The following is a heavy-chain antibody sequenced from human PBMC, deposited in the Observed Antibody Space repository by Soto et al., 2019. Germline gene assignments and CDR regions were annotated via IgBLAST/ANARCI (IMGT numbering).Heavy chain of an antibody. J-gene: IGHJ6*02. CDR1: GGTFSNHA. CDR3: ARDDATYCGGDCYRYFYYGMDV. V-gene: IGHV1-69*13. D-gene: IGHD2-21*02. Sequence: SVKVSCKASGGTFSNHAISWVRQAPGQGLEWVGGIIPMFPTADYAQRFQGRVTITADDSTNTVYMELSGLRSEDTAMYYCARDDATYCGGDCYRYFYYGMDVWGQGTTVTVSS. CDR2: IIPMFPTA.